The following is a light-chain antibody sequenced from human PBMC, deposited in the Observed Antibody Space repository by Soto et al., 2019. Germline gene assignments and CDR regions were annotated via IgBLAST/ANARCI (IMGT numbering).Light chain of an antibody. CDR3: QQSYNSAPYT. J-gene: IGKJ2*01. V-gene: IGKV1-39*01. Sequence: DIQMTQSPSSLSASVGDGVTITCRASQNINRYLNWYQQKPGKAPKLLIYAASSLQSGVPSRFSGSGSGTDFTLTISSLQSEDLATYYCQQSYNSAPYTVGQGTKVDIK. CDR1: QNINRY. CDR2: AAS.